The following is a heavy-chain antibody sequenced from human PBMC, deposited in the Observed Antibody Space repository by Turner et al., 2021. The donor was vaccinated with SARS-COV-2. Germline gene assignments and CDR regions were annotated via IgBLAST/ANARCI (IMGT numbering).Heavy chain of an antibody. CDR2: INPNSGGT. Sequence: QVQLVQSGAEVKKPGASVKVSCKASGYTFTDYYIHWVRQAPGQGLEWMGWINPNSGGTNYAQKFQGRVTMTRDTSISTAYMELSRLRSDDTAVYYCARDKKLLWFGELLEGYFDYWGQGTLVTVSS. D-gene: IGHD3-10*01. CDR3: ARDKKLLWFGELLEGYFDY. CDR1: GYTFTDYY. V-gene: IGHV1-2*02. J-gene: IGHJ4*02.